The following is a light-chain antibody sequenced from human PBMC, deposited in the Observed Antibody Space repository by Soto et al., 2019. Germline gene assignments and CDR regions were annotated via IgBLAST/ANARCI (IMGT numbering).Light chain of an antibody. Sequence: EIVLTQSPATLSVSPGERATLSCRASQSVSTNLAWYQQKPGQAPRLLIYGASTRATGIPARFSGSGSGTEITLTIGSLQSEDFAVYYCQQYNNWPPDTFGGGTKVDIK. V-gene: IGKV3-15*01. CDR3: QQYNNWPPDT. CDR2: GAS. CDR1: QSVSTN. J-gene: IGKJ4*01.